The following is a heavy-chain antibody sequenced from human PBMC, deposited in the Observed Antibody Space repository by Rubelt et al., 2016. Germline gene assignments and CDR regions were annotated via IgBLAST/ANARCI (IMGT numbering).Heavy chain of an antibody. V-gene: IGHV3-23*04. Sequence: EVLLVQSGGGLVEPGGSLRLSCAASGFTFRDYAINWVRQAPGKGLEWVSGISGSGGSTYYADSVRGRFTISRDNSKNTLFLQMNSLRADDAAVYYCGGGAQANYYYYGMDVWGQGTTVTVSS. J-gene: IGHJ6*02. CDR3: GGGAQANYYYYGMDV. CDR2: ISGSGGST. D-gene: IGHD3-10*01. CDR1: GFTFRDYA.